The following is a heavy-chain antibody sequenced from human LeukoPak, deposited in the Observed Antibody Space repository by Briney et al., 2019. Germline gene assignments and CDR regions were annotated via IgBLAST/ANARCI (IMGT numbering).Heavy chain of an antibody. CDR1: GFTFRSYA. CDR3: ARVRGGN. D-gene: IGHD3-16*01. Sequence: EGSLRLSYAASGFTFRSYAMSWVRQAPGKGLVWISNINEDGTTAYADSVKGRFTISRDNAKNTLYLQMNSLRAEDTAVYYCARVRGGNWGQGTLVTVSS. J-gene: IGHJ4*02. CDR2: INEDGTT. V-gene: IGHV3-74*01.